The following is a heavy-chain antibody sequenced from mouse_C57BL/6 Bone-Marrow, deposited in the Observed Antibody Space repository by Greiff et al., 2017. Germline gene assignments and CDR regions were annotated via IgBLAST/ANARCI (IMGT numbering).Heavy chain of an antibody. CDR2: IDTANGNT. CDR1: GFNIKNTY. V-gene: IGHV14-3*01. J-gene: IGHJ3*01. Sequence: DVKLQESVAELVRPGASVKMSCTASGFNIKNTYMHWVKQRPETGLEWIGRIDTANGNTKYAPKFPGKATITADTSSNTVYLQLSSLTSEDTAIYYCAREPHWDGFAYWGQGTLVTVSA. CDR3: AREPHWDGFAY. D-gene: IGHD4-1*01.